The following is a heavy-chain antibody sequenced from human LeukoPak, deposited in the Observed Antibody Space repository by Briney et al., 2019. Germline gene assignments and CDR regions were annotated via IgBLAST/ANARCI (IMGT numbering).Heavy chain of an antibody. CDR3: ARFCARFNWFDP. CDR1: GGSISSGGYY. CDR2: IYYSGST. V-gene: IGHV4-31*03. Sequence: PSETLSLTCTVSGGSISSGGYYWSWIRPHPGKGLEWIGYIYYSGSTYYNPSLKSRVTISVDTSKNQFSLKLSSVTAADTAVYYCARFCARFNWFDPWGQGTLVTVSS. D-gene: IGHD3-16*01. J-gene: IGHJ5*02.